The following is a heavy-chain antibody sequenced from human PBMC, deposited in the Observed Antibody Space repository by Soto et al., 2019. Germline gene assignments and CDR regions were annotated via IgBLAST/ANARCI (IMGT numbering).Heavy chain of an antibody. V-gene: IGHV3-30-3*01. Sequence: VQLVESGGGVVQPGRSLRLSCAASGFTFSSYAMHWVRQAPGKGLEWVAVISYDGSNKYYADSVKGRFTISRDNSKNRKYLQRNSRRAEDTAVYYCARGDAPPFRVAAWYFDRWGRGTLVTVSS. CDR3: ARGDAPPFRVAAWYFDR. CDR2: ISYDGSNK. D-gene: IGHD6-19*01. CDR1: GFTFSSYA. J-gene: IGHJ2*01.